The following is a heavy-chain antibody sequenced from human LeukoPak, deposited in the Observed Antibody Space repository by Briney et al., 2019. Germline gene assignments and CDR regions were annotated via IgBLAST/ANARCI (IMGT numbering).Heavy chain of an antibody. CDR3: ARHNNGHCSSTSCYYYYYYMDV. J-gene: IGHJ6*03. Sequence: GESLKISCKGSGYSFTSYWIGWVRQMPGKGLEWMGIIYPGDSDTRYSPSFQGQVTISADKSISTAYLQWSSLKASDTAMYYCARHNNGHCSSTSCYYYYYYMDVWGKGTTVTVSS. CDR1: GYSFTSYW. V-gene: IGHV5-51*01. D-gene: IGHD2-2*01. CDR2: IYPGDSDT.